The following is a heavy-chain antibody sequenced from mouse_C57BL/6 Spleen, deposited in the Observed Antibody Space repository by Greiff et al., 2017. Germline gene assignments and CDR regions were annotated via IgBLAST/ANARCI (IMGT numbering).Heavy chain of an antibody. D-gene: IGHD1-1*02. Sequence: EVKLQESGPGLVKPSQSLSLTCSVTGYSITSGYYWNWIRQFPGNKLEWMGYISYDGSNNYNPSLKNRISITRDTSKNQFFLKLNSVTTEDTATYYCARDLFGGTVYFDYWGQGTTLTVSS. V-gene: IGHV3-6*01. CDR3: ARDLFGGTVYFDY. CDR1: GYSITSGYY. CDR2: ISYDGSN. J-gene: IGHJ2*01.